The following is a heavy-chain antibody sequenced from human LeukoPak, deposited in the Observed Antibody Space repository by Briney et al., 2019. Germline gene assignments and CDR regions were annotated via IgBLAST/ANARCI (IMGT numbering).Heavy chain of an antibody. D-gene: IGHD5-12*01. V-gene: IGHV4-59*01. CDR3: ASLVTTSIHNWFDP. J-gene: IGHJ5*02. CDR1: GGSISSYY. CDR2: IYYSGGT. Sequence: PSETLSLTCTVSGGSISSYYWSWIRQPPGKGLEWIGYIYYSGGTNYNPSLKSRVTISVDTSKNQFSLKLSSVTAADTAVYYCASLVTTSIHNWFDPWGQGTLVTVSS.